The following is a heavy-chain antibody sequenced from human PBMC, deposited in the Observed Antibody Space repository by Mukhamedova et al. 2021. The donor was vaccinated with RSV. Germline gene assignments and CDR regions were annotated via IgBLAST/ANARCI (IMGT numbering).Heavy chain of an antibody. D-gene: IGHD2-2*01. CDR2: ISGDGGST. Sequence: VRQAPGKGLEWVSLISGDGGSTYYADSVKGRFTISRDNSKNSLYLQMNSLRTEDTALYYCAKGGSTSRNWFDPWGQGTLVTVPS. J-gene: IGHJ5*02. CDR3: AKGGSTSRNWFDP. V-gene: IGHV3-43*02.